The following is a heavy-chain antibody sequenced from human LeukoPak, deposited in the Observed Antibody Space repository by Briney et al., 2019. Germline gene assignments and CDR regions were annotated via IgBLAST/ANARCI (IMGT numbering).Heavy chain of an antibody. CDR1: GGSISSYY. CDR2: IYYSGST. CDR3: ARDADYGGNALGSDP. V-gene: IGHV4-59*01. Sequence: SETLSLTCTVSGGSISSYYWSWIRQPPGKGLEWIGYIYYSGSTNYNPSLKSRVTISVDTSKNQFSLKLSSVTAADTAVYYCARDADYGGNALGSDPWGQGTLVTVSS. D-gene: IGHD4-23*01. J-gene: IGHJ5*02.